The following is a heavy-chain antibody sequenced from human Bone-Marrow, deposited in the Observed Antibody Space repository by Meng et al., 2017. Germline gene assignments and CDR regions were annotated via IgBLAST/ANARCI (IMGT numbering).Heavy chain of an antibody. Sequence: EVQLGESGCGLAKPGGPMRLSCAASGFTFSSYSMKLVRQAPGKGLEGVSSISSSSSYIYYADSVKGRFTISRDNAKNSLYLQMNSLRAEDTAVYYCARDARFGELVCDYWGQGTLVTVSS. CDR1: GFTFSSYS. J-gene: IGHJ4*02. CDR2: ISSSSSYI. V-gene: IGHV3-21*01. CDR3: ARDARFGELVCDY. D-gene: IGHD3-10*01.